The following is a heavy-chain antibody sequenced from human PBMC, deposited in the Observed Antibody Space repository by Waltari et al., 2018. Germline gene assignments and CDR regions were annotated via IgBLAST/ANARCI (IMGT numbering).Heavy chain of an antibody. Sequence: QVQLQQWGAGLLKPSETLSLTCAVYGGSFSGYYWSWFRQPPGKGLEWIGEINHRGSTNSNPSLKSRVTISVDTSKNQFSLKLSSVTAADTAVYYCARGSRVAAAGGGWFDPWGQGTLVTVSS. CDR3: ARGSRVAAAGGGWFDP. CDR1: GGSFSGYY. D-gene: IGHD6-13*01. CDR2: INHRGST. V-gene: IGHV4-34*01. J-gene: IGHJ5*02.